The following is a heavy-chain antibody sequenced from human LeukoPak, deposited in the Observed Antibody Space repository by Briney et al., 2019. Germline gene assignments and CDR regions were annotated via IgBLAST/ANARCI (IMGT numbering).Heavy chain of an antibody. CDR3: AKDVNSSGYYLGFDY. CDR1: GFTFSTYA. J-gene: IGHJ4*02. Sequence: GGSLRLSCAASGFTFSTYAMSWVRQAPGKGLEWVTTISGGGDKQYADHVKGRFTVSRDDSNNTLYLQMNSLRAEDTALYYCAKDVNSSGYYLGFDYWGQGTLVTVSS. V-gene: IGHV3-23*01. CDR2: ISGGGDK. D-gene: IGHD3-22*01.